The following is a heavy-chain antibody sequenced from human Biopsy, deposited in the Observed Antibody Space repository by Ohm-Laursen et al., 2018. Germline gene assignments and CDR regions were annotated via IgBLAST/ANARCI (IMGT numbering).Heavy chain of an antibody. CDR3: ARGMRSSGWPYFDY. CDR2: IYGRGST. Sequence: TLSLTCTFSGDSVSSGSFYWTWIRQPPGQGLEYIGYIYGRGSTANYNPSLESRVTMSVDMPKNQFSLKLSSVTAADTAIYYCARGMRSSGWPYFDYWGQGTLVTVSS. J-gene: IGHJ4*02. V-gene: IGHV4-61*01. CDR1: GDSVSSGSFY. D-gene: IGHD6-19*01.